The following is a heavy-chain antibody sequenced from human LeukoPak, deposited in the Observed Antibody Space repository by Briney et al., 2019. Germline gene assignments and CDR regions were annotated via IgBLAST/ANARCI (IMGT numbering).Heavy chain of an antibody. V-gene: IGHV3-66*04. D-gene: IGHD3-3*01. CDR3: ARHFGVISKGVYYYYYGLDV. CDR1: GFTVSTIY. J-gene: IGHJ6*02. CDR2: VYSGGST. Sequence: GGSQRLSCAASGFTVSTIYMSWVRQAPGKGLEWVSVVYSGGSTYYADSVKGRFTISRDNSKNTLYLQMSSLRAEDTAVYYCARHFGVISKGVYYYYYGLDVWGQGTTVTVSS.